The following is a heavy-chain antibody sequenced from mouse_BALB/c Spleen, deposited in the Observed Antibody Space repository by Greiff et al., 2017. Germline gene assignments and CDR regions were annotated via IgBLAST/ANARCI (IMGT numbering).Heavy chain of an antibody. V-gene: IGHV5-6*01. J-gene: IGHJ2*01. D-gene: IGHD2-3*01. CDR2: ISSGGSYT. CDR3: ARHPPPDGYYYFDY. CDR1: GFTFSSYG. Sequence: EVQRVESGGDLVKPGGSLKLSCAASGFTFSSYGMSWVRQTPDKRLEWVATISSGGSYTYYPDSVKGRFTISRDNAKNTLYLQMSSLKSEDTAMYYCARHPPPDGYYYFDYWGQGTTLTVSS.